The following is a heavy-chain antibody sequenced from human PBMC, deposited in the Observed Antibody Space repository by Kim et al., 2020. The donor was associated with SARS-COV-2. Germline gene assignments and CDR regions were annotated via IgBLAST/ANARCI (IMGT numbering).Heavy chain of an antibody. Sequence: SETLSLTCTVSGGSISNFCWSWIRQAPGQGLEWIAYICYNEGTTNNPSLRRRVSISAYTSTSQFSLRLSSVTAADTAVDYCATDYYQISHTSSHFDYWR. V-gene: IGHV4-59*13. D-gene: IGHD3-10*01. CDR1: GGSISNFC. CDR2: ICYNEGT. CDR3: ATDYYQISHTSSHFDY. J-gene: IGHJ4*01.